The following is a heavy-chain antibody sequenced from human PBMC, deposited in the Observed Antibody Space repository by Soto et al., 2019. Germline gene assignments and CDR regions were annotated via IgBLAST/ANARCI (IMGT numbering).Heavy chain of an antibody. CDR1: GGSFSGYY. V-gene: IGHV4-34*01. Sequence: PSETLSLTCAVYGGSFSGYYWSWIRQPPGKGLEWIGEINHSGSTNYNPSLKSRVTISVDTSKNQFSLKLSSVTAADTAVYYCARGIAAAPSAEPSFDYYYYMDVWGKGTTVTVSS. CDR3: ARGIAAAPSAEPSFDYYYYMDV. D-gene: IGHD6-13*01. J-gene: IGHJ6*03. CDR2: INHSGST.